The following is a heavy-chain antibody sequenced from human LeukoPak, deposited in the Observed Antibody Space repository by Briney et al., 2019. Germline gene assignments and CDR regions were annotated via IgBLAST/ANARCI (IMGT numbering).Heavy chain of an antibody. V-gene: IGHV1-2*02. CDR1: GYTFTGYY. CDR2: INPNSGGT. CDR3: ARDSGYSSGGEFDY. Sequence: ASVKVFCKASGYTFTGYYMHWVRQAPGQGLEWMGWINPNSGGTNYAQKFQGRVTMTRDTSISTAYMELSRLRSDDTAVYYCARDSGYSSGGEFDYWGQGTLVTVSS. J-gene: IGHJ4*02. D-gene: IGHD6-19*01.